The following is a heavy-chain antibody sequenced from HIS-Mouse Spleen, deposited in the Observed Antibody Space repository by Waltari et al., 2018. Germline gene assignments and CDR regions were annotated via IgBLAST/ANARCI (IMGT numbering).Heavy chain of an antibody. D-gene: IGHD6-13*01. CDR2: IYYSGRT. J-gene: IGHJ2*01. V-gene: IGHV4-39*07. CDR1: GGSISSSSYY. Sequence: QLQLQESGPGLVKPSETLSLTCTVSGGSISSSSYYWGWIRQPPGKGLEWIGSIYYSGRTYYNPSLKSRVPISVATSKNQFSLKLSSVTAADTAVYYCAREIPYSSSWYDWYFDLWGRGTLVTVSS. CDR3: AREIPYSSSWYDWYFDL.